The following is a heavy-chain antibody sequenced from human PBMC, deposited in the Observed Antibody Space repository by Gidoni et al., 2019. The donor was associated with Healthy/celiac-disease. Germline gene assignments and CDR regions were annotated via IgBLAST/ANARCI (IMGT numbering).Heavy chain of an antibody. V-gene: IGHV3-30*18. J-gene: IGHJ4*02. CDR3: AKVDH. Sequence: QVQLVESGGGVVQPGRSLRRSCAASGFTFSSYGMHWVRQAPGKGLEWVAVISYDGSNKYYADSVKGRFTISRDNSKNTLYLQMNSLRAEDTAVYYCAKVDHWGQGTLVTVSS. CDR1: GFTFSSYG. CDR2: ISYDGSNK.